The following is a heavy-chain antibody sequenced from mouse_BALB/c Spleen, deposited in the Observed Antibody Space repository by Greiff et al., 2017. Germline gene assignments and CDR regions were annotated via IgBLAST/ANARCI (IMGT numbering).Heavy chain of an antibody. D-gene: IGHD2-1*01. Sequence: QVQLQQSGAELVRPGASVTLSCKASGYTFTDYEMHWVKQTPVHGLEWIGAIDPETGGTAYNQKFKGKATLTADKSSSTAYMELRSLTSEDSAVYYCTRNRVYGNCGFDYWGQGTTLTVSS. CDR1: GYTFTDYE. J-gene: IGHJ2*01. CDR2: IDPETGGT. CDR3: TRNRVYGNCGFDY. V-gene: IGHV1-15*01.